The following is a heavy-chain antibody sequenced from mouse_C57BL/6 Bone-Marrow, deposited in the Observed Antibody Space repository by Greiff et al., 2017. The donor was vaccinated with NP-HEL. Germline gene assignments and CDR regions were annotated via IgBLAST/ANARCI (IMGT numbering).Heavy chain of an antibody. CDR3: TFFFHCRSGYFVY. D-gene: IGHD1-3*01. CDR1: GFNIKDDY. V-gene: IGHV14-4*01. Sequence: VQLQQSGAELVRPGASVRLSCTASGFNIKDDYMHWVKQRPEQGLEWIGWIDPENGDTEYASKFQGKATITADTSSNTAYLQLSSLTSEDTAVYFCTFFFHCRSGYFVYWPQGTTLTVPS. CDR2: IDPENGDT. J-gene: IGHJ2*01.